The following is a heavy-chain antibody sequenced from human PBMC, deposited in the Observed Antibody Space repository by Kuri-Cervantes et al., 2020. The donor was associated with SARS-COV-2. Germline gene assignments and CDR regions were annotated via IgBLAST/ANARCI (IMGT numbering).Heavy chain of an antibody. J-gene: IGHJ2*01. CDR2: IYYSGST. D-gene: IGHD3-22*01. CDR1: GFTFDDYA. V-gene: IGHV4-59*01. CDR3: ARGGYYYDSSGYYMPGGEGYFDL. Sequence: ESLKISCAASGFTFDDYAMHWIRQPPGKGLEWIGYIYYSGSTNYNPSLKSRVTISVDTSKNQFSLKLSSVTAADTAVYYCARGGYYYDSSGYYMPGGEGYFDLWGRGTLVTVSS.